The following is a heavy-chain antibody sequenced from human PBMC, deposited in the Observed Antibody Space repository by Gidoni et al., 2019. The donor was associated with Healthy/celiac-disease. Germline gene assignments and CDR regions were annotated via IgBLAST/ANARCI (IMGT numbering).Heavy chain of an antibody. CDR1: GGSFSGYY. V-gene: IGHV4-34*01. CDR3: ARGRGYCSGGSCYSDY. CDR2: INHSGST. Sequence: QVQLQQWGAGLLKPSETLSLTCAVYGGSFSGYYWSWIRQPPGKGLEWIGEINHSGSTNDNPSLKSRVTISVDTSKNQFSLKLSSVTAADTAVYYCARGRGYCSGGSCYSDYWGQGTLVTVSS. J-gene: IGHJ4*02. D-gene: IGHD2-15*01.